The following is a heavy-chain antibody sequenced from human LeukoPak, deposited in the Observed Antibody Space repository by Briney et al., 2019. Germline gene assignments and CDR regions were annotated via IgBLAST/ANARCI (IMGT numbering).Heavy chain of an antibody. CDR3: ATFQAYANSGHLRPYFDY. CDR2: SDPEDVKT. D-gene: IGHD3-22*01. V-gene: IGHV1-24*01. Sequence: AASVKVSCKASGYTFTSYGISWVRQAPGKGLEWMGGSDPEDVKTSFAEKFQGRVTFTEDTSTDTAFMELSRLRSDDTAVYYCATFQAYANSGHLRPYFDYWGQGTLVTVSS. CDR1: GYTFTSYG. J-gene: IGHJ4*02.